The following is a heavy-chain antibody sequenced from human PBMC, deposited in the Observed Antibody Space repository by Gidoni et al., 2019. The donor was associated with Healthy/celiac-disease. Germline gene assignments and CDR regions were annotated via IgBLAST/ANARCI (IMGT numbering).Heavy chain of an antibody. D-gene: IGHD2-2*01. CDR1: GFTFSCSD. CDR3: AKDQRYCSSTSCSASYFQH. J-gene: IGHJ1*01. Sequence: EVQLLESGGGLVQPGGSLRLSCAASGFTFSCSDMSWVRQAPGKGLEWVSAISGSGGSTYYADSVKGRFTISRDNSKNTLYLQMNSLRAEDTAVYYCAKDQRYCSSTSCSASYFQHWGQGTLVTVSS. CDR2: ISGSGGST. V-gene: IGHV3-23*01.